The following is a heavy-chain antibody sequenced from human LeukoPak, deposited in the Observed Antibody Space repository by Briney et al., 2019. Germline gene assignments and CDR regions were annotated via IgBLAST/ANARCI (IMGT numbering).Heavy chain of an antibody. V-gene: IGHV4-38-2*02. Sequence: PSETLSLTCAVSGYSISSGYYCGWIRQPPGKGLEWIGSIYHSGSTYYNPSLKSRVTISVDTSKNQFSLKLSSVTAADTAVYYCARDQSAYSSGWYSNFDYWGQGTLVTVSS. CDR1: GYSISSGYY. J-gene: IGHJ4*02. CDR3: ARDQSAYSSGWYSNFDY. D-gene: IGHD6-19*01. CDR2: IYHSGST.